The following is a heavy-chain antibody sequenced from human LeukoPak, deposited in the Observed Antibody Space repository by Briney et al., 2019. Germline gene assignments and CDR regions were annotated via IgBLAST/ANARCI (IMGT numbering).Heavy chain of an antibody. J-gene: IGHJ4*02. V-gene: IGHV3-23*01. D-gene: IGHD3-9*01. CDR2: ISGTGGTT. CDR3: AKDHQLRYFDWLSPFDY. CDR1: GFTFSSYG. Sequence: GGTLRLSCAASGFTFSSYGMSWVRQAPGKGLEWVSAISGTGGTTYYADSVKGRFTISRDNSKNTLYLQMNSLRAEDTAVYYCAKDHQLRYFDWLSPFDYWGQGTLVTVSS.